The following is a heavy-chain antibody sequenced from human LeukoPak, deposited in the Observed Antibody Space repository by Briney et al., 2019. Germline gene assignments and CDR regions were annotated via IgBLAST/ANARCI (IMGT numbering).Heavy chain of an antibody. Sequence: QTLSLTCVISGDSVSSNSVAWNWIRQSPSRGLEWLGRTYYRSKWYNDYATSVKSRITINPDTSKNQFSLQLNSVTPEDTAIYYCVRAHNWNFGYWGQGTLVTVSS. J-gene: IGHJ4*02. V-gene: IGHV6-1*01. CDR3: VRAHNWNFGY. D-gene: IGHD1-7*01. CDR2: TYYRSKWYN. CDR1: GDSVSSNSVA.